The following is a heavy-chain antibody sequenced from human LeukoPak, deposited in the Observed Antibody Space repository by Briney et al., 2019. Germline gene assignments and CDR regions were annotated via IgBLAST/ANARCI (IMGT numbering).Heavy chain of an antibody. CDR2: IYYSEST. D-gene: IGHD5-12*01. Sequence: SETLTLTCTVSGGSISSSNYYWGWIRQPPGKGLEWIGSIYYSESTYYNPSLKRQVTISVDTTKNQFSLKLSSVTAADTAVYYCARRRIVATIDYWGQGTLVTVSS. V-gene: IGHV4-39*01. J-gene: IGHJ4*02. CDR3: ARRRIVATIDY. CDR1: GGSISSSNYY.